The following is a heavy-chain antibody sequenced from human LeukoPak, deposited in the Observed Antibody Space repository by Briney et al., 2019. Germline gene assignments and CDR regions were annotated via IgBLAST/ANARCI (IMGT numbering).Heavy chain of an antibody. D-gene: IGHD1-26*01. Sequence: SETLSLTXTVSGGSISSYYWSWIRQPPGKGLEWIGYIYYSGSTNYNPSLKSRVTISVDTSKNQFSLKLSSVTAADTAVYYCAITQSGSYQGWFDPWGQGTLVTVSS. CDR3: AITQSGSYQGWFDP. CDR1: GGSISSYY. J-gene: IGHJ5*02. V-gene: IGHV4-59*01. CDR2: IYYSGST.